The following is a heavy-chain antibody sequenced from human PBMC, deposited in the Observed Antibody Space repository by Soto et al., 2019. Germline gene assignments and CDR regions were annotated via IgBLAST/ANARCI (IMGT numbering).Heavy chain of an antibody. CDR1: GFTFSSYG. CDR2: ISYDGSNK. D-gene: IGHD3-3*01. V-gene: IGHV3-30*18. J-gene: IGHJ4*02. CDR3: EQERGYYEGRYFAY. Sequence: QVQLVESGGGVLQPGRSLRLSCAASGFTFSSYGMHWVRQAPGKGLEWVAVISYDGSNKYYADSVKGRFTISRDNSKNTLYLQMNSLRAEDTAVYYCEQERGYYEGRYFAYWGQGTLVTVSS.